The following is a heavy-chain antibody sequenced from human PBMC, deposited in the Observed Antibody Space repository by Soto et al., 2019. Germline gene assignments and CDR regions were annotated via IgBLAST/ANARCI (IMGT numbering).Heavy chain of an antibody. CDR2: INHSGST. J-gene: IGHJ3*02. D-gene: IGHD2-2*01. Sequence: QVQLQQWGAGLLKPSETLSLTCAVYGGSFSGYYWSWIRQPPGKGLEWIGEINHSGSTKHNSSLKSRVTISVDTSKNQFSLKLNSVTAADTAVYYCAGVPAAMADAFDIWGQGIMATVSS. V-gene: IGHV4-34*01. CDR3: AGVPAAMADAFDI. CDR1: GGSFSGYY.